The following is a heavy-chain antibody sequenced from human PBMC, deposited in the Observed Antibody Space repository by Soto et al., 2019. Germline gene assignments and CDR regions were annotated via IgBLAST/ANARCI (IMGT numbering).Heavy chain of an antibody. J-gene: IGHJ3*01. D-gene: IGHD1-7*01. CDR3: ASDSGTTNPV. CDR1: GYTFTDYD. Sequence: ASVKVSCKTSGYTFTDYDINWVRQATGQGLEWMGWMNPNSGNTGYAQKFQGRVSMTRNTATSTAYMELSSLRSDDTAIYYCASDSGTTNPVWGQGTMVTVSS. CDR2: MNPNSGNT. V-gene: IGHV1-8*01.